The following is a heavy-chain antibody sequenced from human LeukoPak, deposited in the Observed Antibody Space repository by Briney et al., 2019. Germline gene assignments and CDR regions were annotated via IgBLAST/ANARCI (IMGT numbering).Heavy chain of an antibody. D-gene: IGHD3-22*01. J-gene: IGHJ4*02. CDR2: ISGSGGST. V-gene: IGHV3-23*01. Sequence: PGGSLRLSCAASGFTFSSYAMSWVRQAPGKGLEWVSAISGSGGSTYYADSVKGRFTISRDNSKNTLYLQMNSLRAEDTAVYYCAKNHYDSSGYEYNFDYWGQGTLVTVSS. CDR3: AKNHYDSSGYEYNFDY. CDR1: GFTFSSYA.